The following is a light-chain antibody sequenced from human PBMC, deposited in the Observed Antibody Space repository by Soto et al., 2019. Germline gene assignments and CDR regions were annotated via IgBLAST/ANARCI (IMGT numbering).Light chain of an antibody. CDR3: QQRSNWPPSLT. CDR1: QSVSSY. J-gene: IGKJ4*01. Sequence: EIVLTQSPATLSLSPGETATLSCRASQSVSSYLAWYQQKPGQAPRLLIYDASNRATGIPARFSGSGSGTDFTLTISSLEPEDFAVYYCQQRSNWPPSLTFGGGNKVELK. CDR2: DAS. V-gene: IGKV3-11*01.